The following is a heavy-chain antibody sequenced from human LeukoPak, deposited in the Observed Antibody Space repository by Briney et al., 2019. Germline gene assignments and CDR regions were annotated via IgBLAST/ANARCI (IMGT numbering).Heavy chain of an antibody. CDR3: ARGGPGRYFDSLSLDY. Sequence: ASVKASCKTSGYAFSTYAINWVRQAPGQGLEWMGWINVHNDNTKYIQKFQGRVTMTTDTSTNTAYMELRSLRSDDTAVYFCARGGPGRYFDSLSLDYWGQGTLVTVPS. D-gene: IGHD3-9*01. V-gene: IGHV1-18*01. J-gene: IGHJ4*02. CDR1: GYAFSTYA. CDR2: INVHNDNT.